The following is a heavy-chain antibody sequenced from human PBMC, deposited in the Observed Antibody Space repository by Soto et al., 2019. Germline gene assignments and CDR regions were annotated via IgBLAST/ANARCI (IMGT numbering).Heavy chain of an antibody. CDR2: IIPIFGTA. CDR3: ARARRAVRRDYYYYGMDV. J-gene: IGHJ6*02. V-gene: IGHV1-69*01. Sequence: QVQLVQSGAEVQKPGSSVKVSCKASGGTFSSYAISWVRQAPGQGLEWMGGIIPIFGTANYAQKFQGRVTITADESTSTAYMELSSLRSEDTAVYYCARARRAVRRDYYYYGMDVWGQGTTVTVSS. CDR1: GGTFSSYA.